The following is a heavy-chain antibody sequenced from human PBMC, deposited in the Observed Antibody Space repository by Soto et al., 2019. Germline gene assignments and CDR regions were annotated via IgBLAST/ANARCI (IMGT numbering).Heavy chain of an antibody. CDR3: ARDRAGYYSHFVY. CDR2: IMPFFGSG. J-gene: IGHJ4*02. V-gene: IGHV1-69*01. D-gene: IGHD3-22*01. Sequence: QVYLVQSGAEVKKPGSSVKVSCKALRGTFTNYAFSWVRQAPGQGLEWMGGIMPFFGSGNYAQKCQGRINITADESTSSVYLELTSLRSEETAVYYCARDRAGYYSHFVYWGQGTLVTVSS. CDR1: RGTFTNYA.